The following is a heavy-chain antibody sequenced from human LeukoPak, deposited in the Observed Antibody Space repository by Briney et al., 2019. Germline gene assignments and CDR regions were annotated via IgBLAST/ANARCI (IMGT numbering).Heavy chain of an antibody. CDR3: ARDSALLCAFDI. J-gene: IGHJ3*02. V-gene: IGHV4-61*01. Sequence: SETLSLTCTVSGGSVSSGSYYWSWIRQPPGKGLEWIGYIYYSGSTNYNPSLKSRVTISVDTSKNQFSLKLSSVTAADTAVYYCARDSALLCAFDIWGQGTMVTVSS. CDR2: IYYSGST. CDR1: GGSVSSGSYY. D-gene: IGHD2-2*01.